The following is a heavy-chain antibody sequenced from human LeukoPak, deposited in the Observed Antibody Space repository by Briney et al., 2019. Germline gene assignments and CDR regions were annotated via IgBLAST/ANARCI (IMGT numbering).Heavy chain of an antibody. V-gene: IGHV4-30-4*08. CDR3: ARYYDTLSYMDV. CDR2: IFYSGRT. Sequence: TSQTLSLTCIVSGDSLISGAHYWSWIRQAPGRGLEWLGYIFYSGRTYYNPSVKSRLDISINTSENQFSVKLSSVTAADMAVYYCARYYDTLSYMDVWGKGTTVTVSS. CDR1: GDSLISGAHY. D-gene: IGHD3-9*01. J-gene: IGHJ6*03.